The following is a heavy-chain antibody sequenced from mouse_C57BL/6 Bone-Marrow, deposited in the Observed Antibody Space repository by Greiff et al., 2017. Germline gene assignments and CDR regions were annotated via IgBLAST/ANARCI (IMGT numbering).Heavy chain of an antibody. CDR3: ARDTYSYYYGSSYFDY. CDR2: ISDGGSYT. V-gene: IGHV5-4*01. CDR1: GFTFSSYA. D-gene: IGHD1-1*01. J-gene: IGHJ2*01. Sequence: DVKLVESGGGLVKPGGSLKLSCAASGFTFSSYAMSWVRQTPEKRLEWVATISDGGSYTYYPDNVKGRFTISRDNAKNNLYLQMSHLKSEDTAMYYCARDTYSYYYGSSYFDYWGQGTTLTVSS.